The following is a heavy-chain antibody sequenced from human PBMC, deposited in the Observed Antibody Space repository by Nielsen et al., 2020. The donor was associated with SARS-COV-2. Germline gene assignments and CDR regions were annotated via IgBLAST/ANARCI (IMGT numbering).Heavy chain of an antibody. CDR1: GGSISSYY. J-gene: IGHJ4*02. D-gene: IGHD2-2*01. CDR3: ARVRRGGVVVPAATNFDY. V-gene: IGHV4-59*01. Sequence: SETLPLTCTVSGGSISSYYWSWIRQPPGKGLEWIGYIYYSGSTNYNPSLKSRVTISVDTSKNQFSLKLSSVTAADTAVYYCARVRRGGVVVPAATNFDYWGQGTLVTVSS. CDR2: IYYSGST.